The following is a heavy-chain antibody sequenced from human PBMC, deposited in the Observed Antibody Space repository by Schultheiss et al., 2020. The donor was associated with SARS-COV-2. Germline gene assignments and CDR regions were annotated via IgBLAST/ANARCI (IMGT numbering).Heavy chain of an antibody. CDR2: INNDGSSA. J-gene: IGHJ4*02. CDR1: GFTVSSNY. D-gene: IGHD3-9*01. CDR3: AKDPYYDILTGYSY. V-gene: IGHV3-74*01. Sequence: GGSLRLSCAASGFTVSSNYMSWVRQAPGKGLVWVSRINNDGSSATYADSVRGRLTISRDNAKNTVYLQMNSLRAEDTAVYYCAKDPYYDILTGYSYWGQGTLVTVSS.